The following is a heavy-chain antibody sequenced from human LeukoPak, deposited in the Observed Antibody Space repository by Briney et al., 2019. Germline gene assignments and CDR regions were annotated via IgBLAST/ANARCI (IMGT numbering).Heavy chain of an antibody. CDR2: ISAYNGNT. V-gene: IGHV1-18*01. D-gene: IGHD2-21*02. CDR1: GYTFTSYG. CDR3: ARTCGGDCHYGMDV. J-gene: IGHJ6*02. Sequence: ASVKVSCKASGYTFTSYGISWVRQAPGQGLEWMGWISAYNGNTNYAQKLQGRVTMTTDTSTSTAYMELRSLRSDDTAVYYCARTCGGDCHYGMDVWGQGTTVTVSS.